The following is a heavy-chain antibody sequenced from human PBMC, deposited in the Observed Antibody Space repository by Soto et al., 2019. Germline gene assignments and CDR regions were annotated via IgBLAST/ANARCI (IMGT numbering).Heavy chain of an antibody. V-gene: IGHV3-30-3*01. CDR1: GFTFSSYA. CDR2: ISYDGSNK. J-gene: IGHJ4*02. Sequence: VQLLESGGDLVQPGGSLRLSCAASGFTFSSYAMHWVRQAPGKGLEWVAVISYDGSNKYYADSVKGRFTISRDNSKNTLYLQMNSLRAEDTAVYYCARDETYYDFWSGYSRAHNDYWGQGTLVTVSS. D-gene: IGHD3-3*01. CDR3: ARDETYYDFWSGYSRAHNDY.